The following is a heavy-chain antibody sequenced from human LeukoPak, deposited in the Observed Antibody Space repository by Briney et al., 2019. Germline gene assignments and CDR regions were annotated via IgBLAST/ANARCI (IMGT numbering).Heavy chain of an antibody. D-gene: IGHD3-16*02. J-gene: IGHJ4*02. CDR1: GFTVSSNY. CDR2: INSDGSST. Sequence: GGSLRLSCAASGFTVSSNYMSWVRQAPGKGLVWVSRINSDGSSTNYADSVKGRFTISRDNAKNTLYLQMNSLRAEDTAVYYCARAHHRRVYDYVWGSYPYWGQGTLVTVSS. CDR3: ARAHHRRVYDYVWGSYPY. V-gene: IGHV3-74*01.